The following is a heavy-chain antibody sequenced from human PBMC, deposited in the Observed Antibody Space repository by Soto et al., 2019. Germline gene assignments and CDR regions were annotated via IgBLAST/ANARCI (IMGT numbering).Heavy chain of an antibody. Sequence: EVQLLESGGGVVQPGESLRLSCAASGFTFSRNAMSWVRQAPGKGLEWVSTIGSAGTAYYADSVKGRFTISRDNSKNTQSLQMNSLSAEDTAVHYCAKLGFCSGGTCYLDYYNGVDVWGPRTTVTVSS. D-gene: IGHD2-15*01. CDR2: IGSAGTA. CDR1: GFTFSRNA. J-gene: IGHJ6*02. V-gene: IGHV3-23*01. CDR3: AKLGFCSGGTCYLDYYNGVDV.